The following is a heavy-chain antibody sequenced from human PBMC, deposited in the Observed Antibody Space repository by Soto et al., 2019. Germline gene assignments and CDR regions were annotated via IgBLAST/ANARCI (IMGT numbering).Heavy chain of an antibody. Sequence: QVQLQESGPGLVKPSQTLSLTCTVSGGSISSGDYYWSWIRQHPGKGLEWIGYIYYSGSTYYNPSLESRVTISVDPSKNRFSLKLSSVTAADTAVYYCPRWWSGSRQGFDPWGQGTLVTVSS. CDR1: GGSISSGDYY. CDR2: IYYSGST. D-gene: IGHD3-3*01. J-gene: IGHJ5*02. CDR3: PRWWSGSRQGFDP. V-gene: IGHV4-31*03.